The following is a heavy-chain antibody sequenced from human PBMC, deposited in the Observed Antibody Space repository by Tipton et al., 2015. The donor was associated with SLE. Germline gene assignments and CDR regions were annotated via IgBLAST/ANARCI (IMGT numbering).Heavy chain of an antibody. V-gene: IGHV5-10-1*01. CDR3: ARRVGSGWYLYYFDY. CDR1: GYSFTSYW. D-gene: IGHD6-19*01. J-gene: IGHJ4*02. Sequence: QLVQSGAEVKKPGESLRISCKGSGYSFTSYWISWVRQMPGKGLEWMGRMDPSDSYTNYSPSFQGHVTISADKSIGTAYLQWSSLKASDTAMYYCARRVGSGWYLYYFDYWGQGTLVTVSS. CDR2: MDPSDSYT.